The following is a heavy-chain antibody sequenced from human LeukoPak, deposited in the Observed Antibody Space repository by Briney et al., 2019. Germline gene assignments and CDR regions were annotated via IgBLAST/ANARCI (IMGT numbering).Heavy chain of an antibody. Sequence: SETLSLTCTVSGGSISSSSYYWSWIRQPPGKGLEWIGEINHSGSTNYNPSLKSRVTISVDTSKNQFSLKLSSVTAADTAVYYCARDYYDSSGYFDYWGQGTLVTVSS. CDR1: GGSISSSSYY. CDR3: ARDYYDSSGYFDY. D-gene: IGHD3-22*01. CDR2: INHSGST. J-gene: IGHJ4*02. V-gene: IGHV4-39*07.